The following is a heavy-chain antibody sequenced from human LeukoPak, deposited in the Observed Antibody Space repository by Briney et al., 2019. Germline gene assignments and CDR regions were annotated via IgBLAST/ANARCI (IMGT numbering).Heavy chain of an antibody. CDR2: ISWNSGSI. J-gene: IGHJ6*03. CDR3: ARVPAGGYCSGGSCYVHYYYMDV. D-gene: IGHD2-15*01. CDR1: GFTFDDYA. V-gene: IGHV3-9*01. Sequence: GRSLRLSCAASGFTFDDYAMHWVRQAPGKGLEWVSGISWNSGSIGYADSVKGRFTISRDNAKNSLYLQMNSLRAEDTALYYCARVPAGGYCSGGSCYVHYYYMDVWGKGTTVTVSS.